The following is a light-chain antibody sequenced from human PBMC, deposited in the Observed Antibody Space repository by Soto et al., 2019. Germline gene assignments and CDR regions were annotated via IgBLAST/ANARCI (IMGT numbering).Light chain of an antibody. CDR3: QQFGDWPS. CDR2: DSS. CDR1: QSVSSH. V-gene: IGKV3-15*01. J-gene: IGKJ1*01. Sequence: EIRMTQSPAILSVSPGESATRSCRASQSVSSHVVWYQQEPGQAPRLLISDSSTRATGIPARFSGSGSGTEFTLTISSLQSDDSATYYCQQFGDWPSFGLGTKVDIK.